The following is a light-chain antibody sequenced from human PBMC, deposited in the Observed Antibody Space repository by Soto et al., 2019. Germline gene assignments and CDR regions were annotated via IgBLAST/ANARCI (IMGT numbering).Light chain of an antibody. CDR3: QQYETYSIT. V-gene: IGKV1-5*03. J-gene: IGKJ5*01. CDR1: QSISTW. Sequence: DIQMTQAPSTLSASVADRVTTTCRASQSISTWLAWYQQKPGKAPKLLIYKASTLESGVPSRFSGSGSGTEFTLTISSLQPDDFATYYCQQYETYSITFGQGTRLEIK. CDR2: KAS.